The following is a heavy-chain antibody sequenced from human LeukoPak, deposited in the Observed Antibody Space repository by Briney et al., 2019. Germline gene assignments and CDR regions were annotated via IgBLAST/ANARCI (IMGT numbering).Heavy chain of an antibody. CDR3: ARDSRPLPS. V-gene: IGHV3-21*04. Sequence: TGGSLRLSCVASGFSFERHSMNWVRQVPGRGLEWVSAIATGTGAVSTFTFYADSVKGRFTISRDNAKNTLYLQMNSLRAEDTAVYYCARDSRPLPSWGQGTLVTVSS. J-gene: IGHJ5*02. CDR1: GFSFERHS. D-gene: IGHD1-14*01. CDR2: IATGTGAVSTFT.